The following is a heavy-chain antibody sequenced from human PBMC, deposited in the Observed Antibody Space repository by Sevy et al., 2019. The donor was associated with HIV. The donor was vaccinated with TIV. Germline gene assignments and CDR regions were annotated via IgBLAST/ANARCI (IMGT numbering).Heavy chain of an antibody. CDR3: ARDGYYSDSSGYYHYYFDY. D-gene: IGHD3-22*01. J-gene: IGHJ4*02. V-gene: IGHV4-59*01. CDR2: IYYSGST. Sequence: SETLSLTCTVSGGSISSYYWSWIRQPPGKGLEWIGYIYYSGSTKYNHSLKSRVSISVDTTKNQFSLKLNSVTAADTAVYYCARDGYYSDSSGYYHYYFDYWGQGTLVTVSS. CDR1: GGSISSYY.